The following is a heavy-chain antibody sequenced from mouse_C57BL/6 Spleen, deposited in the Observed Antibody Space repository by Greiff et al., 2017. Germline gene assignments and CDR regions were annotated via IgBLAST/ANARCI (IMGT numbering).Heavy chain of an antibody. CDR1: GYTFTSYW. Sequence: QVQLKESGAELVRPGSSVKLSCKASGYTFTSYWMDWVKQRPGQGLEWIGNIYPSDSETHYNQKFKDKATLTVDKSSSTAYMQLSSLTSEDSAVYYCARPSSQLRLPSYYAMDYWGQGTSVTVSS. J-gene: IGHJ4*01. V-gene: IGHV1-61*01. CDR3: ARPSSQLRLPSYYAMDY. CDR2: IYPSDSET. D-gene: IGHD3-2*02.